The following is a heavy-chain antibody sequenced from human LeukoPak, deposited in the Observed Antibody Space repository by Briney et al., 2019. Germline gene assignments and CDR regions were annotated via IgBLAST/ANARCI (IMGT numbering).Heavy chain of an antibody. V-gene: IGHV3-23*01. D-gene: IGHD1-1*01. J-gene: IGHJ6*03. CDR1: GFTFSSYA. CDR2: ISGSGGST. CDR3: ARDNWNDNYYYYYMDV. Sequence: GGSLRLSCAASGFTFSSYAMSWVRQAPGKGLEWVSAISGSGGSTYYADSVKGRFTISRDNAKNSLYLQMNSLRAEDTAVYYCARDNWNDNYYYYYMDVWGKGTTVTISS.